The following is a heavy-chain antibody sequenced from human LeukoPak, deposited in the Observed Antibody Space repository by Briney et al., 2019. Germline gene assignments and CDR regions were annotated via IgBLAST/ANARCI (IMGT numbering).Heavy chain of an antibody. CDR1: GYTFTSYD. CDR3: ARDSAPSYDYGDYNSGLGRETFDY. V-gene: IGHV1-8*01. CDR2: MNPNSGNT. J-gene: IGHJ4*02. D-gene: IGHD4-17*01. Sequence: ASVKVSCKASGYTFTSYDINWVRQATGQGLEWMGWMNPNSGNTGYAQKFQGRVTMTRDTSISTAYMELSRLRSDDTAVYYCARDSAPSYDYGDYNSGLGRETFDYWGQGTLVTVSS.